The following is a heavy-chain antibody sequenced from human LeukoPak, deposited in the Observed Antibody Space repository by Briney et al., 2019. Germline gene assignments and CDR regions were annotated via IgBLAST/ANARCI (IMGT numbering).Heavy chain of an antibody. CDR2: IIPIFGTA. CDR3: ARDQGPYYYDSSGSGFDP. CDR1: GGTFSGYA. Sequence: SVKVSCKASGGTFSGYAISWVRQAPGQGLEWMGGIIPIFGTANYAQKFQGRVTMTTDTSTSTAYMELRSLRSDDTAVYYCARDQGPYYYDSSGSGFDPWGQGTLVTVSS. V-gene: IGHV1-69*05. J-gene: IGHJ5*02. D-gene: IGHD3-22*01.